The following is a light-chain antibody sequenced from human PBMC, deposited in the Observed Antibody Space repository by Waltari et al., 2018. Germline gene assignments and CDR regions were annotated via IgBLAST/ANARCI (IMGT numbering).Light chain of an antibody. CDR3: QQYGTPLT. Sequence: EIVLTQSPGTLSLSPGERATLSCRASQSVTSTYLAWYQQKPGRSPRLLIYGASSRATGVPDRFSGGGSATDFTLTITRLEPEDFAVYYCQQYGTPLTFGGGTRVEIK. V-gene: IGKV3-20*01. CDR1: QSVTSTY. CDR2: GAS. J-gene: IGKJ4*01.